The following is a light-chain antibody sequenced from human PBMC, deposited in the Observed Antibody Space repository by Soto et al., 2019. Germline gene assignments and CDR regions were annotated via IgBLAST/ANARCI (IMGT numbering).Light chain of an antibody. Sequence: DIQMTQSPSSLSASVGDRVTITCRASQGISNYLAWYQQKPGKVPMLLIYATSTLQSGVPSRFTGSGSGTDFTLTISSLQPEDVATYYCQKYTSAPFTFGPGTKVDIK. CDR2: ATS. V-gene: IGKV1-27*01. CDR3: QKYTSAPFT. CDR1: QGISNY. J-gene: IGKJ3*01.